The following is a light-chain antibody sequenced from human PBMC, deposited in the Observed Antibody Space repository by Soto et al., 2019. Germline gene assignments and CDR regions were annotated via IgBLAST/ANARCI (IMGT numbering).Light chain of an antibody. J-gene: IGKJ2*01. CDR3: QQYNSYSGT. CDR1: QSISSW. Sequence: IPMTQSPSTLSASVGDRVTITCRASQSISSWLAWYQQKPGKAPKLLIYDASSLESGVPSRFSGSGSGTEFTLTISSLQPDDFATYYCQQYNSYSGTFGQGTKLEIK. CDR2: DAS. V-gene: IGKV1-5*01.